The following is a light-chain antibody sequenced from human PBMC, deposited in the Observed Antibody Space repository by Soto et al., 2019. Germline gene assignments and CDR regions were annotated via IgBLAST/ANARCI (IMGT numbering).Light chain of an antibody. CDR3: QQRSNWPMYT. Sequence: EIVLTQSPATLSLSPGERATLSCRASQSVSSYLAWYQHKPGQAPRLLIYDASKRATTIPTRFRGSGSGTDFTLTITSLAPEDFAVYYCQQRSNWPMYTFGQGTKLEIK. CDR2: DAS. J-gene: IGKJ2*01. CDR1: QSVSSY. V-gene: IGKV3-11*01.